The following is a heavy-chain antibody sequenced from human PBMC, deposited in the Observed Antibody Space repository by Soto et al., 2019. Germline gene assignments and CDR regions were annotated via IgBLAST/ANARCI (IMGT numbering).Heavy chain of an antibody. J-gene: IGHJ4*02. D-gene: IGHD6-19*01. Sequence: PQVKLSRKVSGYTLTEYPMHWLRLAPGKGLEWMGGIDPEDGATIYAQKFQGRVTITEDKSTDTAYMELSSLRSEDTAVYYCAKGSGWYAPIDYWGQGTLVTVSS. CDR2: IDPEDGAT. CDR3: AKGSGWYAPIDY. V-gene: IGHV1-24*01. CDR1: GYTLTEYP.